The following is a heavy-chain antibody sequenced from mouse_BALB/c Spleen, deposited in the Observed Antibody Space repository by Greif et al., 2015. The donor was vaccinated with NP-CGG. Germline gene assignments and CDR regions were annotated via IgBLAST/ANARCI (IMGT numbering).Heavy chain of an antibody. D-gene: IGHD1-1*01. J-gene: IGHJ2*01. CDR3: ARDYYGSSYYFDY. CDR2: ISNLAYSI. V-gene: IGHV5-15*02. CDR1: GFTFSDYG. Sequence: EVQVVESGGGLVQPGGSRKLSCAASGFTFSDYGMAWVRQAPGKGPEWVASISNLAYSIYYAGTVTGRFTISRENAKNTLYLEMSSLRSEDTAMYYCARDYYGSSYYFDYWGQGTTLTVSS.